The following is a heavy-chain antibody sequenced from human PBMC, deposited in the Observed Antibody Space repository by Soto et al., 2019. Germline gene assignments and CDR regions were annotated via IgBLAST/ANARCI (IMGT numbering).Heavy chain of an antibody. CDR3: ARDKITGHFDY. CDR1: GGSFSGYY. D-gene: IGHD2-8*02. J-gene: IGHJ4*02. Sequence: ETLSLTCAVYGGSFSGYYWTWIRQPPGTGLEWIGEINHSGSTNYNPSLKSRVTISVDTSKNQFSLKLTSVTAADTAVYYCARDKITGHFDYWGQGTLVTVSS. V-gene: IGHV4-34*01. CDR2: INHSGST.